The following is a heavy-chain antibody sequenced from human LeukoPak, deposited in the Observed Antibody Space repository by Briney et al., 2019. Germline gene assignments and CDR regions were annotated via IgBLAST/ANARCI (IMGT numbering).Heavy chain of an antibody. Sequence: PSETLSLTCTVSGGSFSSYYWSWLRQPPGKGLEWIGYIYYSGSTNYNPSLKSRVTISVDTSKNQCSLRLSSVTAADTAVYYCARAQQLIDYWGQGTLVTVSS. CDR2: IYYSGST. J-gene: IGHJ4*02. V-gene: IGHV4-59*08. CDR1: GGSFSSYY. CDR3: ARAQQLIDY. D-gene: IGHD6-13*01.